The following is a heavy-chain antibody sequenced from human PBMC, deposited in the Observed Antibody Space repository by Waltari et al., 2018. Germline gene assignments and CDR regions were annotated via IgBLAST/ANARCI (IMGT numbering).Heavy chain of an antibody. CDR1: GYSFTNYA. CDR3: AREVVPAAKIVVNWFDP. CDR2: ITTNTENP. Sequence: QVQLVQSGSEWTKPGASVKVSCTAYGYSFTNYACNVGRQAPGQGLGLMGWITTNTENPTYTQGFTRRFVFSLDTSGSTAYLQINDLKAEDTAIYYCAREVVPAAKIVVNWFDPWGQGTQVTVSS. D-gene: IGHD2-2*01. J-gene: IGHJ5*02. V-gene: IGHV7-4-1*02.